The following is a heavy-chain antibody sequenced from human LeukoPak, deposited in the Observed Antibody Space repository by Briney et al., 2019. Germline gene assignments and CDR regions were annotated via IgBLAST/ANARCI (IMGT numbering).Heavy chain of an antibody. V-gene: IGHV4-34*01. D-gene: IGHD5-18*01. CDR3: ARVVSSGYSYGYGYYYYGMDV. CDR1: GGSFSGYY. Sequence: PSETRSLTCAVYGGSFSGYYWSWIRQPPGKGLEWIGEINHSGSTNYNPSLKSRVTISVDTSKNQFSLKLSSVTAADTAVYYCARVVSSGYSYGYGYYYYGMDVWGQGTTVTVSS. CDR2: INHSGST. J-gene: IGHJ6*02.